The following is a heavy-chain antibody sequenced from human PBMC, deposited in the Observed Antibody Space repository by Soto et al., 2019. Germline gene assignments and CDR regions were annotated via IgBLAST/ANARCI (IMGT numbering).Heavy chain of an antibody. J-gene: IGHJ5*02. D-gene: IGHD1-26*01. CDR3: ARGGWSYLSWFDP. CDR1: GFTFSSYD. Sequence: EVQLVESGGGLVQPGGSLRLSCAASGFTFSSYDMHWVRQATGKGLEWVSAIGTAGDTYYPGSVKGRFTISRENAKNSLYDEMNGLRAEGTAVYYCARGGWSYLSWFDPWGEGTLVTVSS. CDR2: IGTAGDT. V-gene: IGHV3-13*01.